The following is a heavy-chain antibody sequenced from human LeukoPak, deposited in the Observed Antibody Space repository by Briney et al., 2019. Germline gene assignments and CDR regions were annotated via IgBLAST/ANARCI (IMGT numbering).Heavy chain of an antibody. CDR2: ISAYKGNT. Sequence: ASVKVSCKASGYTFNSYGFSWVRQAPGQGLEWLGWISAYKGNTNYAQNLQGRVTMTTDTSTSTAYMELRSLRSDDTAVYYCARDPTGLVGPTDYWGQGTLATVSS. CDR1: GYTFNSYG. J-gene: IGHJ4*02. CDR3: ARDPTGLVGPTDY. V-gene: IGHV1-18*01. D-gene: IGHD1-26*01.